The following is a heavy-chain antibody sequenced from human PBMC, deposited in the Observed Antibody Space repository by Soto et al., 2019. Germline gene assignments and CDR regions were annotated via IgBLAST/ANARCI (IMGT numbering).Heavy chain of an antibody. CDR2: IIPMLGIT. Sequence: QVQLVQSGAEVKKPGSSMKVSCKASGGTFSSYTISWVRQAPGQGLEWMGRIIPMLGITNYVQKFQGRVTFTADRSTGTAYMELSSLMSEHTAVYYCARSLGYCSTTTCYLPFDYWGQGTLVTVSS. D-gene: IGHD2-2*01. CDR1: GGTFSSYT. V-gene: IGHV1-69*02. J-gene: IGHJ4*02. CDR3: ARSLGYCSTTTCYLPFDY.